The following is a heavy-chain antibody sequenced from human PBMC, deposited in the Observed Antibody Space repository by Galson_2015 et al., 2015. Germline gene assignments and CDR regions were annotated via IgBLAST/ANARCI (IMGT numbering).Heavy chain of an antibody. V-gene: IGHV1-46*01. Sequence: SVKVSCKASGYTFTSYYMHWVRQAPGQGLEWMGIINPSGGSTSYGQKFQGRVTMTRDTSTSTVYMELSSLRSEDTAVYYCARDFLLWFGEFTLRGMDVWGQGTTVTVSS. J-gene: IGHJ6*02. D-gene: IGHD3-10*01. CDR3: ARDFLLWFGEFTLRGMDV. CDR2: INPSGGST. CDR1: GYTFTSYY.